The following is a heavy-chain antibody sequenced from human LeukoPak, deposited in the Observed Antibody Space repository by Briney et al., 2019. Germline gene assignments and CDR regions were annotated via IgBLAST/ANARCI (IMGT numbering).Heavy chain of an antibody. CDR3: TTDPRY. Sequence: GXGLEWIGRIKGKPDGGAIDYIAPVRGRFSISRDDSKNLVFLQMDSLKIEDAAVYYCTTDPRYWGQGTMVTVSS. CDR2: IKGKPDGGAI. V-gene: IGHV3-15*01. J-gene: IGHJ4*02.